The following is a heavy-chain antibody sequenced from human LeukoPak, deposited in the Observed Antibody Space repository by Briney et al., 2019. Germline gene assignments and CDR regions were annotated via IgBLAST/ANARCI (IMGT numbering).Heavy chain of an antibody. J-gene: IGHJ4*02. Sequence: GGSLRLSCAASGFTFSSYAMHWVRQASGKGLEWVGRIRSKANSYATAYAASVKGRFTISRDDSKNTAYLQMNSLRAEDTAVYYCVKGGSDSYYPYFDYWGQGTLVTVSS. CDR1: GFTFSSYA. D-gene: IGHD3-10*01. V-gene: IGHV3-73*01. CDR3: VKGGSDSYYPYFDY. CDR2: IRSKANSYAT.